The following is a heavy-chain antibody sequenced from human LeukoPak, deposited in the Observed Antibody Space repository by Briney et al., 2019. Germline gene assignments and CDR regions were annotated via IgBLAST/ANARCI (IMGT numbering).Heavy chain of an antibody. Sequence: GESLKISCQGSGYLFSNYYIGWARQMPGKGLEWMGIIYPGDSGTRYSPSFQGQVTMSADTSTKRAYLQWSSLKASDTATYYCARGGSSPFYFGGQVFWGQGTVVTVSS. V-gene: IGHV5-51*01. CDR1: GYLFSNYY. CDR3: ARGGSSPFYFGGQVF. D-gene: IGHD3-10*01. J-gene: IGHJ4*02. CDR2: IYPGDSGT.